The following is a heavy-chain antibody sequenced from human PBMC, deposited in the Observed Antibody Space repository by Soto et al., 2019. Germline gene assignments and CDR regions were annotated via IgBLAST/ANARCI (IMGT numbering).Heavy chain of an antibody. CDR3: ARAAAVGWFDP. CDR1: GYTFTGYY. V-gene: IGHV1-2*04. D-gene: IGHD6-13*01. CDR2: INPNSGGT. J-gene: IGHJ5*02. Sequence: ASVKGSCKASGYTFTGYYMHLLRQAPGQGLEWMGWINPNSGGTNYAQKFQGWVTMTRDTSISTAYMELSRLRSDDTAVYYCARAAAVGWFDPWGQGTLVTVSS.